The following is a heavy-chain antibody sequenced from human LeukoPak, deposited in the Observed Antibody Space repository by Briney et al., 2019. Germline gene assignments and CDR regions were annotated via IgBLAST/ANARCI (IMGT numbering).Heavy chain of an antibody. J-gene: IGHJ4*02. CDR3: ARDPYLGGYRSSYFDY. CDR1: GFTFSSYS. Sequence: GGSLRLTCAASGFTFSSYSMNWVRQAPGKGLEWVSSISSSSSYIYYADSVKGRFTISRDNAKNSLYLQMNSLRAEDTAVYYCARDPYLGGYRSSYFDYWGQGTLVTVSS. CDR2: ISSSSSYI. D-gene: IGHD5-18*01. V-gene: IGHV3-21*01.